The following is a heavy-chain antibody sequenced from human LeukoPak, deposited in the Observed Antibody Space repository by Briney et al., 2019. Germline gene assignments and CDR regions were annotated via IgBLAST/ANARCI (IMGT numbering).Heavy chain of an antibody. Sequence: GGSLRLSCAASGFTFSIYAMSWVRQAPGKGLEWVSTLSGSGVGTYYADSVKGRLTISRDNSKNTLYLQMNSLRDEDTAVYYCAKEGGTRGYSYGHAFEYWGQGTLVTVSS. D-gene: IGHD5-18*01. CDR1: GFTFSIYA. V-gene: IGHV3-23*01. J-gene: IGHJ4*02. CDR2: LSGSGVGT. CDR3: AKEGGTRGYSYGHAFEY.